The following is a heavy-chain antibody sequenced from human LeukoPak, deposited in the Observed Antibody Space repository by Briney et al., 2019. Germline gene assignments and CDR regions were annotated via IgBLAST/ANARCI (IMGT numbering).Heavy chain of an antibody. D-gene: IGHD5-12*01. CDR3: ARDLGIVATINHYYYGMDV. J-gene: IGHJ6*02. Sequence: ASVKVSCKASGYTFTSYGISWVRQAPGQGLEWMGWISAYNGNTNYAQKLQGRVTMTTDTSTSTAYMELRSLRSDDTAVYYCARDLGIVATINHYYYGMDVWGQGTTVTVSS. CDR2: ISAYNGNT. V-gene: IGHV1-18*01. CDR1: GYTFTSYG.